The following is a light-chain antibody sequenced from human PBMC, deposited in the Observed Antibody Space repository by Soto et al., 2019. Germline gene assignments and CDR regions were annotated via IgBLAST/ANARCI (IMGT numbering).Light chain of an antibody. CDR3: QSYDSSLSGLV. CDR1: SSNFGSDFD. Sequence: QSVLTQPPSVSGAPGQRVTISCTGTSSNFGSDFDVHWYQQLPGTAPKLLIYANGYRPSGVSDRFSGSRSGTSASLAITGLQSEDEADYYCQSYDSSLSGLVFGGGTKVTVL. CDR2: ANG. V-gene: IGLV1-40*01. J-gene: IGLJ2*01.